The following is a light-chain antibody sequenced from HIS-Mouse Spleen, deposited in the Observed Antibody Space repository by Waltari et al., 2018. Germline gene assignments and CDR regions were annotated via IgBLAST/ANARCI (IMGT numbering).Light chain of an antibody. Sequence: QSALTQPASVSGSPGQSITISCTGTSSDVGSDNLASWYQQHPGKAPKLMIYEVSKRPSGVSNRFSGSKSGNTASLTISGLQAEDEADYYCCSYAGSSTNWVFGGGTKLTVL. V-gene: IGLV2-23*02. CDR3: CSYAGSSTNWV. CDR2: EVS. CDR1: SSDVGSDNL. J-gene: IGLJ3*02.